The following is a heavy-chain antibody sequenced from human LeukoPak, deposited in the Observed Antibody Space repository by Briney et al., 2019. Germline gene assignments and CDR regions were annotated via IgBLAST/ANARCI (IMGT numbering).Heavy chain of an antibody. CDR3: ARFPPRRIHQWFYFEY. J-gene: IGHJ4*02. V-gene: IGHV3-23*01. CDR1: GFTFSSYA. CDR2: ISGSGGST. Sequence: KTGGSLRLSCAASGFTFSSYAMSWVRQAPGKGLEWVSAISGSGGSTYYADSVKGRFTISRDNSKNTLYLHMNSLRAEDTAVYYCARFPPRRIHQWFYFEYWGQGTLVTVSS. D-gene: IGHD5-18*01.